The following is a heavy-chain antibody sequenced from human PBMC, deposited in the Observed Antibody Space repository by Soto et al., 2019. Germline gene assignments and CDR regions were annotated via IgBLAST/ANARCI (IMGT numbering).Heavy chain of an antibody. J-gene: IGHJ3*02. CDR3: ARDSSFTAGSFYYYGSGTGAFDI. CDR1: GGTFSSYA. V-gene: IGHV1-3*01. CDR2: INAGNGNT. Sequence: ASVKVSCKASGGTFSSYAISWVRQAPGQRLEWMGWINAGNGNTKYSQKFQGRVTITRDTSASTAYMELSSLRSEDTAVYYCARDSSFTAGSFYYYGSGTGAFDIWGQGTMVTVSS. D-gene: IGHD3-10*01.